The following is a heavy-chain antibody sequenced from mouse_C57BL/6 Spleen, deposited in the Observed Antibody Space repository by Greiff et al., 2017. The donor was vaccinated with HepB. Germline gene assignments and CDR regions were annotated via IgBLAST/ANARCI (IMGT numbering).Heavy chain of an antibody. V-gene: IGHV5-12*01. J-gene: IGHJ4*01. Sequence: EVKLVESGGGLVQPVGSLKLSCAASGFTFSDYYMYWVRQTPEKRLEWVAYISNGGGSTYYPDTVKGRFTISRDNAKNTLYLQMSRLKSEDTAMYYCARHVTTVDYAMDYWGQGTSVTVSS. D-gene: IGHD1-1*01. CDR2: ISNGGGST. CDR1: GFTFSDYY. CDR3: ARHVTTVDYAMDY.